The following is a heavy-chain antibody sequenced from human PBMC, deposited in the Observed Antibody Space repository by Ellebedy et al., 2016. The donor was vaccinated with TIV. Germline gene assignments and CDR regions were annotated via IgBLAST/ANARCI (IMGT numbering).Heavy chain of an antibody. D-gene: IGHD6-13*01. V-gene: IGHV4-59*08. CDR2: IFDSGST. CDR3: ARQNRYSWYPYFDY. Sequence: MPSETLSLTCTVSGGSISTYYWSWIRQAPGKGLEWIGYIFDSGSTTYNPSLKSRVTISVDTYKNQFSLKLNSVTAADTAVYYCARQNRYSWYPYFDYWGQGTLVTVS. J-gene: IGHJ4*02. CDR1: GGSISTYY.